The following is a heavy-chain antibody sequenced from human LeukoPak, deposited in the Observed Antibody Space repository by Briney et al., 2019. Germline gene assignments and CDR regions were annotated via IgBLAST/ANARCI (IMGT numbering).Heavy chain of an antibody. V-gene: IGHV3-11*05. CDR2: ISKSSSST. D-gene: IGHD3-10*01. Sequence: GGSLRLSCAASGFTFSDYYMSWIRQAPGKGLEWVSYISKSSSSTNYAASVKGRFSISSDNAKNSLQQQLNSLTVEATADYCAARVRSSGSPLDYWGQGTLVSVSS. J-gene: IGHJ4*02. CDR1: GFTFSDYY. CDR3: ARVRSSGSPLDY.